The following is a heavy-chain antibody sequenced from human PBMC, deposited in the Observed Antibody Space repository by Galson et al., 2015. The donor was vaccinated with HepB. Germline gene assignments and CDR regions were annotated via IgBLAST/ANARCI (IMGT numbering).Heavy chain of an antibody. D-gene: IGHD4-11*01. CDR2: IWYDGSNK. CDR1: GFTFSSYG. CDR3: ARIHRDYSNYYFDY. V-gene: IGHV3-33*01. Sequence: SLRLSCAASGFTFSSYGMHWVRQAPGKGLEWVAVIWYDGSNKYYADSVKGRFTISRDNSKNTLYLQMNSLRAEDTAVYYCARIHRDYSNYYFDYWGQGTLVTVSS. J-gene: IGHJ4*02.